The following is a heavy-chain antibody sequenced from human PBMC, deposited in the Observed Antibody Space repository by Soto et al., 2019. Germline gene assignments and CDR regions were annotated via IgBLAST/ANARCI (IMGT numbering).Heavy chain of an antibody. D-gene: IGHD1-1*01. CDR1: GYSFHNSG. CDR2: ISVFNGYA. CDR3: SKNGTTWFAS. V-gene: IGHV1-18*01. Sequence: QVRLVQSGPELKKPGASVKVSCKTSGYSFHNSGISWVRQAPGQGLEWMGWISVFNGYAHYAQKFQGRVIMTADTLTSTAYMELRGLRSDDTAMYYCSKNGTTWFASWGQGTPVTVSS. J-gene: IGHJ5*01.